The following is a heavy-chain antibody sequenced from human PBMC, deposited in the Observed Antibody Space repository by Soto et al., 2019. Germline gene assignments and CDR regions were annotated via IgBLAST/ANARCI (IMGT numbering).Heavy chain of an antibody. V-gene: IGHV2-5*02. D-gene: IGHD6-6*01. CDR3: ARSNYSISSFDY. J-gene: IGHJ4*02. CDR2: IYWDDDK. CDR1: GFSLSTDDVG. Sequence: SGPTLVNPTQTLTLTGTFSGFSLSTDDVGVGWIRQPPGKALDWLAVIYWDDDKRYSPSLKSRLTITKDTCKNQVLLTMTNMDPVDTATYFCARSNYSISSFDYWGQGALVTVSS.